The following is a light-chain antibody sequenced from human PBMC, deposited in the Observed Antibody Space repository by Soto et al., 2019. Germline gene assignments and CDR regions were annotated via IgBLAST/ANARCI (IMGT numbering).Light chain of an antibody. CDR1: SSTIGSNF. J-gene: IGLJ3*02. CDR2: NNY. Sequence: QSVLTQPPSASGAPGQSVSISCSGSSSTIGSNFVYWYQQLPGAAPKLLIFNNYRRPSGVPDRFSGSKSGNSASLAITGLRSEDEGDYYCAAWDDHLTPYWVFGGGTKLTVL. CDR3: AAWDDHLTPYWV. V-gene: IGLV1-47*02.